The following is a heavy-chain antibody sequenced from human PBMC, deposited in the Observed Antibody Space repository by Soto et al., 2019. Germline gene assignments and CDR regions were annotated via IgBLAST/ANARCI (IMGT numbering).Heavy chain of an antibody. CDR3: ARWLYDSSGYYSVDFDY. CDR2: INHSGST. J-gene: IGHJ4*02. CDR1: GGSFSGYY. Sequence: QVQLQQWGAGLLKPSETLSLTCAVYGGSFSGYYWSWIRQPPGKGLEWIGEINHSGSTNYNPSLKSRVTISVDTSKNQFSLKLSSVTAADTAVYYCARWLYDSSGYYSVDFDYWGQGTLVTVSS. D-gene: IGHD3-22*01. V-gene: IGHV4-34*01.